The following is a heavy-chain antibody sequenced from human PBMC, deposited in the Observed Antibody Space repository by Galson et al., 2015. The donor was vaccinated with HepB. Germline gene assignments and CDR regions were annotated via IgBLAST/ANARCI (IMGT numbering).Heavy chain of an antibody. CDR1: GYSFTSYW. CDR2: IYPGDSDT. CDR3: ARRLVSVDIVATTSYYFDY. J-gene: IGHJ4*02. D-gene: IGHD5-12*01. Sequence: QSGAEVKKPGESLKISCKGSGYSFTSYWIGWVRQMPGKGLEWMGIIYPGDSDTRYSPSFQGQVTISADKSISTAYLQWSSLKASDTAMYYCARRLVSVDIVATTSYYFDYWGQGTLVTVSS. V-gene: IGHV5-51*01.